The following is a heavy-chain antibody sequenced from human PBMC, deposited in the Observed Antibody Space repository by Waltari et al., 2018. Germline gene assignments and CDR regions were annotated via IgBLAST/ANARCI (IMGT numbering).Heavy chain of an antibody. J-gene: IGHJ5*02. CDR3: ARARQGYCSGGSCYQNPHWFDP. CDR1: GGSISSYY. V-gene: IGHV4-4*07. Sequence: QVQLQESGPGLVKPSETLSLTCPVPGGSISSYYWSWIRQPAGKGLEWIGRIYTSGSTNYNPSLKSRVTMSVDTSKNQFSLKLSSVTAADTAVYYCARARQGYCSGGSCYQNPHWFDPWGQGTLVTVSS. CDR2: IYTSGST. D-gene: IGHD2-15*01.